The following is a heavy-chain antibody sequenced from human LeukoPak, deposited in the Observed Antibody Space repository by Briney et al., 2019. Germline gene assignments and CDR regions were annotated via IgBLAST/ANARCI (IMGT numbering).Heavy chain of an antibody. V-gene: IGHV4-61*01. CDR3: AGGWLTTDY. CDR2: IYASGST. D-gene: IGHD6-19*01. CDR1: GGTVSGDSISSYY. J-gene: IGHJ4*02. Sequence: SETLSLTCTVSGGTVSGDSISSYYWSWIRQPPGEGLEWIGYIYASGSTNYNPSLKSRVTMSVDTSKNQFSLKLSSVTAADTAVYYCAGGWLTTDYWGQGTLVTVSS.